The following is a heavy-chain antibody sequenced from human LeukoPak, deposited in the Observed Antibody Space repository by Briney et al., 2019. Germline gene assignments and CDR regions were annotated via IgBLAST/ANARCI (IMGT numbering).Heavy chain of an antibody. Sequence: PSETLSLTCAVSGDSISTLHWWTWIRQPPGKGLEWLGDIYHGGSTNYNPSLKSRVTISVDKPQNQSSLKLNSVTVADTAVYFCARIRGDTNGYFYLDFWGQGTLVTVSS. J-gene: IGHJ4*02. D-gene: IGHD2-8*01. CDR3: ARIRGDTNGYFYLDF. CDR2: IYHGGST. V-gene: IGHV4-4*02. CDR1: GDSISTLHW.